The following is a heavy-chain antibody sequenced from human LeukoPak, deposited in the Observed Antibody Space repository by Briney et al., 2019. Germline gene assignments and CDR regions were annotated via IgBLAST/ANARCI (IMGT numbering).Heavy chain of an antibody. CDR2: ITGSGSDA. J-gene: IGHJ4*02. D-gene: IGHD1-26*01. CDR3: AEEVGATYPTFDY. Sequence: GGSLRLSCAASGFTFSDYAMSWVRQAPGKGLDWVSTITGSGSDAYYADSVKGRFTISRDNSKNTLYLQMNILRAEDTALYFCAEEVGATYPTFDYWGQGTLVSVSS. V-gene: IGHV3-23*01. CDR1: GFTFSDYA.